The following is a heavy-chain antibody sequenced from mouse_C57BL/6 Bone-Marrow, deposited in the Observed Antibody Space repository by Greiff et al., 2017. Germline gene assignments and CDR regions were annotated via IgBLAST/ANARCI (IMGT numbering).Heavy chain of an antibody. D-gene: IGHD2-3*01. CDR3: AVDVYYVGFAY. J-gene: IGHJ3*01. V-gene: IGHV1-50*01. CDR2: IDPSDSYT. CDR1: GYTFTSYW. Sequence: QVQLQQPGAELVKPGASVKLSCKASGYTFTSYWMQWVKQRPGQGLEWIGEIDPSDSYTNYNQKFKGKATLTVDTSSSTAYMQLSSLTSEDSAVYYCAVDVYYVGFAYWGQETLVTVSA.